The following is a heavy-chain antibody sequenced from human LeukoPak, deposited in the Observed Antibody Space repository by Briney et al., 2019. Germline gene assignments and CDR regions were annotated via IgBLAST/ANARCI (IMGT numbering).Heavy chain of an antibody. J-gene: IGHJ4*02. V-gene: IGHV3-21*01. D-gene: IGHD5-12*01. Sequence: GGSLRLSCAASGFTFSSYSMNWVRQAPGKGLEWVSSISSSSSYIYYADSVKGRFTISRDNAKNSLYLQMNSLRAEDTAVYYCARDRPLHRGYDFSDYWGQRTLVTVSS. CDR1: GFTFSSYS. CDR3: ARDRPLHRGYDFSDY. CDR2: ISSSSSYI.